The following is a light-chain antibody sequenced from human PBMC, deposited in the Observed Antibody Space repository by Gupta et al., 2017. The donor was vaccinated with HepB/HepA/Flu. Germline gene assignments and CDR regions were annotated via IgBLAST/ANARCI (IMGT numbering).Light chain of an antibody. CDR1: SSNIGAGYD. V-gene: IGLV1-40*01. J-gene: IGLJ1*01. Sequence: QSVLTQPPSVSAAPGQRVTISCIGSSSNIGAGYDVHWYQQLPGTAPKLLIYGNDNRPSGVPDRFSDSKSGISASLAITGLQADDEADYYCQSYDSSLTGLYVFGPGTKVTVL. CDR2: GND. CDR3: QSYDSSLTGLYV.